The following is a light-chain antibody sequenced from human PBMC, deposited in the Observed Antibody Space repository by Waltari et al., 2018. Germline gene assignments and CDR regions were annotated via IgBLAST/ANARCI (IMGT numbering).Light chain of an antibody. CDR2: DVS. CDR3: NSYAGSSSWV. Sequence: QSALTQPASVSGSPGQSITIPCTGTSTAVGFYNYVSWYKQHPGKAPKLMIYDVSERPSGVSNRCSGSKSGNTASLTISGLQAEDEADYYCNSYAGSSSWVFGGGTKLTVL. V-gene: IGLV2-14*03. CDR1: STAVGFYNY. J-gene: IGLJ3*02.